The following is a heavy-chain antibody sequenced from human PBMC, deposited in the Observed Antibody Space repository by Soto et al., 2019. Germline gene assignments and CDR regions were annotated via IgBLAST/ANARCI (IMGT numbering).Heavy chain of an antibody. V-gene: IGHV1-46*01. J-gene: IGHJ5*02. CDR1: GFRFSDYF. D-gene: IGHD6-19*01. CDR2: INPSGDIK. CDR3: ARILGYSSGWQRDFSQFDP. Sequence: TSVEVSCKASGFRFSDYFMHWVRQAHGQGLEWMGIINPSGDIKNYAQKFQGRVTITRDTSTSTVYMDLSILRYEDTATYYCARILGYSSGWQRDFSQFDPWGQGTLVTVSS.